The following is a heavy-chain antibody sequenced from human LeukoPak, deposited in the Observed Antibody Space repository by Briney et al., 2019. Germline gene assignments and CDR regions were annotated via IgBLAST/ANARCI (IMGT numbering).Heavy chain of an antibody. D-gene: IGHD3-10*01. J-gene: IGHJ6*03. CDR2: INPSGGST. CDR3: ARGGVVRGVNSFYIRYYYMDV. Sequence: GASVKVSCKASGYTFTSYYMHWVRQAPGQGLEWMGIINPSGGSTSYAQKFQGRVTMTRDMSTSTVYMELSSLRSEDTAVYYCARGGVVRGVNSFYIRYYYMDVWGKGTTVTVSS. V-gene: IGHV1-46*01. CDR1: GYTFTSYY.